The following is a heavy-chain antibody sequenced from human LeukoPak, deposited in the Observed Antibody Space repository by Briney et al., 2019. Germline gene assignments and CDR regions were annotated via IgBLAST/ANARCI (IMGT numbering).Heavy chain of an antibody. CDR2: IYHSGST. CDR3: ARGGGNGGGWVGHYYYMDV. D-gene: IGHD4-23*01. V-gene: IGHV4-38-2*02. J-gene: IGHJ6*03. CDR1: GYSITSGYY. Sequence: PSETLSLTCTVSGYSITSGYYWTWIRQPPWKGLEWIGNIYHSGSTYNNPSLQSRVTISVDTSKNQFSLRLTSVTAADTAVYYCARGGGNGGGWVGHYYYMDVWGKGTTVTVSS.